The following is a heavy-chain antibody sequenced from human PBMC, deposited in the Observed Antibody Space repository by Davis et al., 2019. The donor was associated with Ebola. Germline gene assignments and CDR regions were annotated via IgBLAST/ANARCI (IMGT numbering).Heavy chain of an antibody. Sequence: GGSLRLSCVASGFTFTSYWMSWVRQAPGKGLEWVSYISSSGSTIYYADSVKGRFTISRDNAKNSVYLQMNSLRAEDTAVYYCARGYCSGTSCYDPWGQGTLVTVSS. D-gene: IGHD2-2*01. J-gene: IGHJ5*02. CDR3: ARGYCSGTSCYDP. CDR1: GFTFTSYW. CDR2: ISSSGSTI. V-gene: IGHV3-48*04.